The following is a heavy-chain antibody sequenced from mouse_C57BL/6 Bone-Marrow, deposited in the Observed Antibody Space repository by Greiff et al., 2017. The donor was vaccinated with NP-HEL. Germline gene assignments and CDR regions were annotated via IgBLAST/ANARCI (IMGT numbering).Heavy chain of an antibody. D-gene: IGHD4-1*01. CDR1: GYTFTDYY. Sequence: VQLKESGPVLVKPGASVKMSCKASGYTFTDYYMNWVKQSHGKSLEWIGVINPYNGGTSYNQKFKGKATLTVDKSSSTAYMELNSLTSEDSAVYYCARLGWFAYWGQGTLVTVSA. V-gene: IGHV1-19*01. CDR2: INPYNGGT. CDR3: ARLGWFAY. J-gene: IGHJ3*01.